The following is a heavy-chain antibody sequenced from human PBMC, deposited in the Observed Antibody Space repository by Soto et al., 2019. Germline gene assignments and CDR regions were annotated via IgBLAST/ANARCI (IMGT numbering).Heavy chain of an antibody. CDR1: GGSISSGGYS. D-gene: IGHD2-15*01. CDR2: IYHSGST. Sequence: QLQLQESGSGLVKPSQTLSLTCAVSGGSISSGGYSWSWIRQPPGKGPEWIGYIYHSGSTYYNPSLNSRVTISADRSKNQFSLTLSSVTAADTAVYYCARADGVANDYWGQGTLVTVSS. V-gene: IGHV4-30-2*01. CDR3: ARADGVANDY. J-gene: IGHJ4*02.